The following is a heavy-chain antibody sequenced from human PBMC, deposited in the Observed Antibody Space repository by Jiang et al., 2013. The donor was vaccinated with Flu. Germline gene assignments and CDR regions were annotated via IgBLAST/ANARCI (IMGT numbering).Heavy chain of an antibody. V-gene: IGHV3-74*01. D-gene: IGHD6-19*01. CDR2: INSDGSST. Sequence: ASGFTFSSYWMHWVRQAPGKGLVWVSRINSDGSSTSYADSVKGRFTISRDNAKNTLYLQMNSLRAEDTAVYYCARVAQWLVPWYFDYWGQGTLVTVSS. CDR3: ARVAQWLVPWYFDY. J-gene: IGHJ4*02. CDR1: GFTFSSYW.